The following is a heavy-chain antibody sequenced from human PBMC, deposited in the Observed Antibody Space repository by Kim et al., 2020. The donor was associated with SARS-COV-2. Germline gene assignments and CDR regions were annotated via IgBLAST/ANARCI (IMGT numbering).Heavy chain of an antibody. Sequence: GGSLRLSCAASGFTFSSYGMHWVRQAPGKGLEWVAVIWYDGSNKYYADSVKGRFTISRDNSKNTLYLQMNSLRAEDTAVYYCARVQGVVVVAATRGWGYFDYWGQGTLVTVSS. J-gene: IGHJ4*02. CDR1: GFTFSSYG. CDR3: ARVQGVVVVAATRGWGYFDY. D-gene: IGHD2-15*01. CDR2: IWYDGSNK. V-gene: IGHV3-33*01.